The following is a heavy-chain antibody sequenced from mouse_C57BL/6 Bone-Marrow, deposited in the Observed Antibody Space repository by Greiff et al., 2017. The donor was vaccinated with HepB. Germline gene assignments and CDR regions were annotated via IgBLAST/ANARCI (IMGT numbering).Heavy chain of an antibody. J-gene: IGHJ2*01. CDR3: AGPL. CDR2: INPYNGGT. V-gene: IGHV1-19*01. CDR1: GYTFTDYY. Sequence: EVQVVESGPVLVKPGASVKMSCKASGYTFTDYYINWVKQSHGKSLEWIGVINPYNGGTSYNQKFKGKATLTVDKSSSTAYMELNSLTSEDSAVYYCAGPLWGHGTTLTVSS.